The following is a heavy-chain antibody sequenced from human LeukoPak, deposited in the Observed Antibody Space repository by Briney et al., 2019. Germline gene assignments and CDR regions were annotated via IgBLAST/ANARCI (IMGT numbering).Heavy chain of an antibody. CDR2: IYYSGST. V-gene: IGHV4-30-4*07. D-gene: IGHD2-2*01. CDR3: ARVNDYCSSTSCYYWFDP. CDR1: GGSISSGGYS. Sequence: SETLSLTCAVSGGSISSGGYSWSWIRQPPGKGLEWIGYIYYSGSTYYNPSLKSRVTISVDTSKNQFSLKLSSVTAADTAVYYCARVNDYCSSTSCYYWFDPWGQGTLVTVSS. J-gene: IGHJ5*02.